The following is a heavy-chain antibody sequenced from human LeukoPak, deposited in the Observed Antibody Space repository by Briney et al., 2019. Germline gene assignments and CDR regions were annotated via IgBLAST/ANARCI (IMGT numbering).Heavy chain of an antibody. J-gene: IGHJ6*02. V-gene: IGHV4-4*07. CDR2: IYTSGST. D-gene: IGHD3-16*01. Sequence: SETLSLTCTVSGGSISSYYWSWIRQPAGKGLEWIGRIYTSGSTNYNPSLKSRVTISVDTSKNQFSLKLSSVTAADTAVYYCARNPTIMITFGGVLRYYYYYGMDVWGQGTTVTVSS. CDR3: ARNPTIMITFGGVLRYYYYYGMDV. CDR1: GGSISSYY.